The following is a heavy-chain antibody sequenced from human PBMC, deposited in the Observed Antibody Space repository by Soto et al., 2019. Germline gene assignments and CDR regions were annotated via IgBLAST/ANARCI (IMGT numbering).Heavy chain of an antibody. CDR3: AHSAYYDSSGFYYGYWYFDL. Sequence: QITLKESGPPLVKPTQTLTLTCTFSGFSLSTNGVGVGWIRQPPGKALDWLALIYWDDDKRYSPSLKSRLTIAKDNSKNQVVLTMTNMDPVDTATYFCAHSAYYDSSGFYYGYWYFDLWGRGTLVTVSS. CDR1: GFSLSTNGVG. J-gene: IGHJ2*01. V-gene: IGHV2-5*02. CDR2: IYWDDDK. D-gene: IGHD3-22*01.